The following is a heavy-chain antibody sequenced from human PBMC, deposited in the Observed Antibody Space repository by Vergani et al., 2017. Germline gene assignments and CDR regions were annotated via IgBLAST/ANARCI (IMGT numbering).Heavy chain of an antibody. CDR3: AKIAVGPKLRTYNWNYGWFDP. V-gene: IGHV3-23*01. CDR2: ISGSGGST. J-gene: IGHJ5*02. CDR1: GFTFSSYA. D-gene: IGHD1-7*01. Sequence: EVQLLESGGGLVQPGGSLRLSCAASGFTFSSYAMSWVRQAPGKGLEWVSAISGSGGSTYYADSVKGRFTISRDNSKNTLYLQMNSLRAEDTAVYYCAKIAVGPKLRTYNWNYGWFDPWGQGTLVTVSS.